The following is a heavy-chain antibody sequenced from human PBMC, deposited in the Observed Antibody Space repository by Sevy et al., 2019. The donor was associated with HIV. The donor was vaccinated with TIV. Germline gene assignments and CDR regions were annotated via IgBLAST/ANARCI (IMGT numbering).Heavy chain of an antibody. J-gene: IGHJ6*02. D-gene: IGHD1-26*01. CDR1: GISFNNYG. CDR2: ISYDGTNQ. Sequence: GGSLRLSCAASGISFNNYGMHWVRRAPGKGLEWLAVISYDGTNQYYADSVKGRFTISRDDSKNTLYLQMNSLRAEDTAVYYCARDKKGEGSLTYGMDVWGQGTTVTVSS. CDR3: ARDKKGEGSLTYGMDV. V-gene: IGHV3-30*03.